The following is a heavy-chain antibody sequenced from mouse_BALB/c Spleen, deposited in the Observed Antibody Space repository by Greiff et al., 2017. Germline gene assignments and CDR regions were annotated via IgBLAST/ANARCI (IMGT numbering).Heavy chain of an antibody. CDR3: SRKNSNFYSLDY. J-gene: IGHJ2*01. D-gene: IGHD2-5*01. CDR1: GYTFTSYW. V-gene: IGHV1-7*01. CDR2: INPSTGYT. Sequence: VKLMESGAELVKPGASVKMSCKASGYTFTSYWMHWVKQRPGQGLGWIGYINPSTGYTEYNQKFKDKATLTADKSSSTTYMQLSSLTSEDYAASYCSRKNSNFYSLDYWGQGTTLTVSS.